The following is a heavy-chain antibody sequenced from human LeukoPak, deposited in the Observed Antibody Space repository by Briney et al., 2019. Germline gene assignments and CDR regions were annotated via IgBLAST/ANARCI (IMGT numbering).Heavy chain of an antibody. V-gene: IGHV6-1*01. CDR3: ARVSSRVFDY. J-gene: IGHJ4*02. CDR1: GDSVSNNNVA. Sequence: SQTLSLTCAISGDSVSNNNVAWNWLRQSPSRGLEWLGRTYYRSKLYNDYAISVKSRITINPDTSMNQFSLQLNSVTPDDTAVYYCARVSSRVFDYWGQGTLVTVSS. CDR2: TYYRSKLYN. D-gene: IGHD3-10*01.